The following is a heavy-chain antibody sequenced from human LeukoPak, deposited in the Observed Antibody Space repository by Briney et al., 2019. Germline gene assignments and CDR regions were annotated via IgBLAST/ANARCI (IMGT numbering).Heavy chain of an antibody. CDR3: SRISDSTRVTAAFDV. D-gene: IGHD2-2*01. Sequence: SLKLSCKTSGDTVRTYDIHWVRHAPGQGHELMGRIIPIGDIADYAQNFQSRVTMTADKTTTTAYTQKISLKSDDKTSYYCSRISDSTRVTAAFDVWGQGPMVSVS. CDR2: IIPIGDIA. J-gene: IGHJ3*01. CDR1: GDTVRTYD. V-gene: IGHV1-69*04.